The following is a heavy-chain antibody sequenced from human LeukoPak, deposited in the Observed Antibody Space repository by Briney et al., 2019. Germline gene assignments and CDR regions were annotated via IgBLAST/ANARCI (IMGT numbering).Heavy chain of an antibody. CDR2: ISSSGSTI. D-gene: IGHD5-12*01. CDR1: GFTFNSYE. V-gene: IGHV3-48*03. Sequence: GGSLRLSCAASGFTFNSYEMNWVRQAPGKGLEWGSYISSSGSTIYYADSVKGRFTISRDNAKNSLYLQMNSLRAEDTAVYYCARDRMGFGSGYDPMYWGQGTLVTVSS. J-gene: IGHJ4*02. CDR3: ARDRMGFGSGYDPMY.